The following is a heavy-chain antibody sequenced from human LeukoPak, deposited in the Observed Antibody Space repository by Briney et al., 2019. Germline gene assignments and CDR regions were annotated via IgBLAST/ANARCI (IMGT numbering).Heavy chain of an antibody. V-gene: IGHV3-7*01. D-gene: IGHD5-12*01. CDR3: VRVWGHSGYDYFPFDY. CDR1: GLTFSSSW. CDR2: INPDGIKR. J-gene: IGHJ4*02. Sequence: GGSLRLSCAVSGLTFSSSWMDWVRQAPGKGLEWVASINPDGIKRYSADSVKGRFTISRDNARNSLYLQMNSLRAEDTAMYYCVRVWGHSGYDYFPFDYWGQGTLVTVSS.